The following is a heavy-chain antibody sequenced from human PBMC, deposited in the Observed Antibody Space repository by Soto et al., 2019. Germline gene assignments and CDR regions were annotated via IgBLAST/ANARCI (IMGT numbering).Heavy chain of an antibody. D-gene: IGHD1-1*01. Sequence: GGSLRLSCAASGFTFSSYAMSWVRQAPGKGLEWVSAISGSGGSTYYADSVKGRFTISRDNSKNTLYLQMNSLRAEDAAEYYCAKGTPPRGYYYYAMDVWGQGTTVTVS. CDR3: AKGTPPRGYYYYAMDV. V-gene: IGHV3-23*01. J-gene: IGHJ6*02. CDR2: ISGSGGST. CDR1: GFTFSSYA.